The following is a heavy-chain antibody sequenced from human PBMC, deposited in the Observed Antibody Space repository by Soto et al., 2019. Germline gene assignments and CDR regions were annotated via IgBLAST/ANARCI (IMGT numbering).Heavy chain of an antibody. V-gene: IGHV4-31*03. Sequence: QVQLQESGPGLVKPSQTLSLTCTVSGGSISSGGYYWSWIRQHPGKGLEWIGYIYYSGSTYYNPSLKSRVTISVDTSKNQFSLKLSSVTATVTAVYYCARDIGPHYDRYLDYWGQGTLVTVSS. CDR1: GGSISSGGYY. J-gene: IGHJ4*02. D-gene: IGHD5-12*01. CDR2: IYYSGST. CDR3: ARDIGPHYDRYLDY.